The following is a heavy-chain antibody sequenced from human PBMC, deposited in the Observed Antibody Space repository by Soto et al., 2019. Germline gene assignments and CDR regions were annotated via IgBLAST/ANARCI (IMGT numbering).Heavy chain of an antibody. CDR2: INHSGST. Sequence: PSETLSLTCAVYCGSFSGYYWSWIRQPPGKGLEWIGEINHSGSTNYNPSLKSRVTISVDTSKNQFSLKLSSVTAADTAVYYCASASGEQLVGIDYWGQGTLVTVSS. CDR3: ASASGEQLVGIDY. V-gene: IGHV4-34*01. CDR1: CGSFSGYY. J-gene: IGHJ4*02. D-gene: IGHD6-6*01.